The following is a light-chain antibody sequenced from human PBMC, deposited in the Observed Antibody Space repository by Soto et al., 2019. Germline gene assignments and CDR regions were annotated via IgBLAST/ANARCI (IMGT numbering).Light chain of an antibody. V-gene: IGLV2-8*01. CDR3: SSYTGTSYV. J-gene: IGLJ1*01. CDR1: GSDVGDYNY. CDR2: EVT. Sequence: QSALTQPLSASGSPGQSVTISCTGTGSDVGDYNYVSWYQQHPGKAPKLMIYEVTKRPSGVPDRFSGSKSGNTASLTVSGLQADDEANYYCSSYTGTSYVFGTGTKLTVL.